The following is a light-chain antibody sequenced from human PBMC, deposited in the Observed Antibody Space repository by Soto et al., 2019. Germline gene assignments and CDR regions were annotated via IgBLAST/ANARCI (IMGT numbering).Light chain of an antibody. V-gene: IGLV1-40*01. CDR1: ASNIGAGYE. CDR3: QSYDSSLSGPYVV. CDR2: GHN. J-gene: IGLJ2*01. Sequence: QSVLTQPPSVSGAPGQRVTISCTGNASNIGAGYEVHWYQQPPGKAPKLLISGHNIRPSGVPDRFFGSKSGTSASLAISGLQAEDEADYYCQSYDSSLSGPYVVFGGGTQLTVL.